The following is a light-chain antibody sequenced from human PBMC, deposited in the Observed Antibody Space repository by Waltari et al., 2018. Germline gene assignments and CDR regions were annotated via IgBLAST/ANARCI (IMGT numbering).Light chain of an antibody. CDR3: QQLSDYPYT. CDR2: VAS. CDR1: QGINKY. J-gene: IGKJ2*01. V-gene: IGKV1-9*01. Sequence: DIQLTQSPSFLSASVGDRVTITCRASQGINKYLAWYQQRPGEVPKFLFYVASTPQSGLPSRFSGSGSGTDFTLTISSLQPEDFATYYCQQLSDYPYTFGQGTKLEIK.